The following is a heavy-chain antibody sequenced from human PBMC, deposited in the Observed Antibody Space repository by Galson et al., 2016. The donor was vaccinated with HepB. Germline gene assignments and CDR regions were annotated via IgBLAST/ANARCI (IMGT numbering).Heavy chain of an antibody. CDR2: IYYSGST. CDR3: ARVRNYYDSSGYKHYFDY. D-gene: IGHD3-22*01. Sequence: RQPPGKGLEWIGYIYYSGSTNYNPSLKSRVTISVDTSKNQFSLKLSSVTAADTAVYYCARVRNYYDSSGYKHYFDYWGQGTLVTVSS. V-gene: IGHV4-59*01. J-gene: IGHJ4*02.